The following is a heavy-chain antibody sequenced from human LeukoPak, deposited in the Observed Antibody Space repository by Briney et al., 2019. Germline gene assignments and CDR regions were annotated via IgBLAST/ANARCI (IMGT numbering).Heavy chain of an antibody. J-gene: IGHJ3*02. CDR2: ISYDGSNK. CDR3: AKVSLYPLDAFDI. CDR1: GFTFSSYG. V-gene: IGHV3-30*18. D-gene: IGHD2-2*02. Sequence: PGGSLRLSCAASGFTFSSYGMHWVRQAPGKGLEWVAVISYDGSNKYYADSVKGRFTISRDNSENTLYLQMNSLRAEDTAVYYCAKVSLYPLDAFDIWGQGTMVTVSS.